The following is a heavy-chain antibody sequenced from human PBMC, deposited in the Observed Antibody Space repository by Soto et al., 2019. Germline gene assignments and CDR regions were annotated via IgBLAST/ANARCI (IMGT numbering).Heavy chain of an antibody. CDR1: GFTFSSYG. D-gene: IGHD4-4*01. CDR2: ISYDGSNK. CDR3: AKESRGLQYYYYGMDV. Sequence: GGSLRLSCAASGFTFSSYGMHWVRQAPGKGLEWVAVISYDGSNKYYADSVKGRFTISRDNSKNTLYLQMNSLRAEDTAVYYCAKESRGLQYYYYGMDVWGQGTTVTVSS. V-gene: IGHV3-30*18. J-gene: IGHJ6*02.